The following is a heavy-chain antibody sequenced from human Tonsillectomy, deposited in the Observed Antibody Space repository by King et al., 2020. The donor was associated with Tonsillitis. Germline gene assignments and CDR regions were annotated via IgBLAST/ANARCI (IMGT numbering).Heavy chain of an antibody. CDR2: ISYDGSNK. Sequence: VQLVESGGGVVQPGRSLRLSCAASGFTFSSYAMHWVRQAPGKGLEWVALISYDGSNKYYADSVKGRFTISRDNSKNTLYLQMNCLRAGDTAVYYCASDPQWLVLGDYWGQGTLATVSS. J-gene: IGHJ4*02. V-gene: IGHV3-30-3*01. CDR3: ASDPQWLVLGDY. CDR1: GFTFSSYA. D-gene: IGHD6-19*01.